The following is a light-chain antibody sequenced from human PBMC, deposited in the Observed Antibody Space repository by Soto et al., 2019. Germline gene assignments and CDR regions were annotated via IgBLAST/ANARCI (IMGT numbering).Light chain of an antibody. J-gene: IGKJ4*01. V-gene: IGKV1-5*03. CDR1: QSISSW. Sequence: DIQMTQSPSNLSASVGDRVTITCRASQSISSWLAWYQQKPGKAPKLLIYKASSLESGVPSRFSGSGSGTDFTLTISSLEPEDFAVYYCQQRSNWPLTFGGGTKVDI. CDR2: KAS. CDR3: QQRSNWPLT.